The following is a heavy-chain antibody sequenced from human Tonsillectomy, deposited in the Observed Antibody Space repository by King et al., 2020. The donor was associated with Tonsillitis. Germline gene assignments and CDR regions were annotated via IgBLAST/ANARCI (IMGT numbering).Heavy chain of an antibody. CDR3: ATGGITVGGAFDF. D-gene: IGHD3-10*01. Sequence: QLVQSGSEVKKPGASVKVSCKASGYTFTGYYIHWVRQAPGQGLEWMGWLNPNSGGTNSAQKFQGRVTMTRDTSIGTAYMDLSRLRSDDTAVYYCATGGITVGGAFDFWGQGTMVTVSS. CDR2: LNPNSGGT. V-gene: IGHV1-2*02. J-gene: IGHJ3*01. CDR1: GYTFTGYY.